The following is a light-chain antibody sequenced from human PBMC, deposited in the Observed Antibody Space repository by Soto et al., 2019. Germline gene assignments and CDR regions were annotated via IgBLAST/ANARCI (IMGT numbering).Light chain of an antibody. J-gene: IGKJ4*01. V-gene: IGKV1-27*01. CDR1: QGISNY. Sequence: DIQMTQSPSSLSASVGDRVTITCRASQGISNYLAWYQQKPGKVPKLLIHAASTLQSGVPSRFRGSGSGTDFTLTITGLQPEDVGKYYCHKYDRVPLTFGGGTKVEIK. CDR3: HKYDRVPLT. CDR2: AAS.